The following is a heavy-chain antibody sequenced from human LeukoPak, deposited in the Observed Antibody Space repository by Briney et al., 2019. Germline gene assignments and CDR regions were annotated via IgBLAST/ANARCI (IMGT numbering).Heavy chain of an antibody. V-gene: IGHV3-74*01. Sequence: TGGSLRLSCAASGFTFSSYGMHWVRQAPGKGLVWVSRINSDGSSTSYADSVKGRFTISRDNAKNTLYLQMNSLRAEDTAVYYCARPYSSGYYSEYFQHWGQGTLVTVSS. CDR2: INSDGSST. CDR1: GFTFSSYG. D-gene: IGHD3-22*01. CDR3: ARPYSSGYYSEYFQH. J-gene: IGHJ1*01.